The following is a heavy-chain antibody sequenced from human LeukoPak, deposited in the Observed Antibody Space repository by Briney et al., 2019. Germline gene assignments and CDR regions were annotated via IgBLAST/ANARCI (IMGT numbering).Heavy chain of an antibody. CDR3: ARDSAYCSGGSCYPGWFDP. Sequence: GGSLRLSCAASGFTFSSYSMNWVRQAPGKGLEWVSSISSSSSYIYYADSVKGRFTISRDNAKNTLYLQMNSLRAEDTAVYCCARDSAYCSGGSCYPGWFDPWGQGTLVTVSS. CDR2: ISSSSSYI. CDR1: GFTFSSYS. J-gene: IGHJ5*02. D-gene: IGHD2-15*01. V-gene: IGHV3-21*01.